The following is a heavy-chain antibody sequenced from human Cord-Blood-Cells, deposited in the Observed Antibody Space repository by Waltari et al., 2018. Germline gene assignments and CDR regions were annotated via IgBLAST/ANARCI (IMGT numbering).Heavy chain of an antibody. CDR3: ARLSNLTGNWYFDL. V-gene: IGHV4-31*03. J-gene: IGHJ2*01. Sequence: QVQLQESGPGLVKPSQTLSLTCTVSGGPISSGGYYWSWIRQHPGKGLEWIGYIYYSGSTYYNPSLKSRVTISVDTSKNQFSLKLSSVTAADTAVYYCARLSNLTGNWYFDLWGRGTLVTVSS. CDR2: IYYSGST. D-gene: IGHD7-27*01. CDR1: GGPISSGGYY.